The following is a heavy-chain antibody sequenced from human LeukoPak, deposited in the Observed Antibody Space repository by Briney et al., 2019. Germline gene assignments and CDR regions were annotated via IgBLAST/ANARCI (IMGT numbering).Heavy chain of an antibody. V-gene: IGHV3-23*01. J-gene: IGHJ6*03. CDR3: AKDRLEMATIYYYYYMDV. D-gene: IGHD5-24*01. CDR1: GFTFSSHG. Sequence: GGTLRLSCAASGFTFSSHGMNWVRQAPGKGLEWVSGISPNGVITYYADSVKGRFTISRDNSKGTVYLQMNSLRAEDTAVYYCAKDRLEMATIYYYYYMDVWGKGTTVTISS. CDR2: ISPNGVIT.